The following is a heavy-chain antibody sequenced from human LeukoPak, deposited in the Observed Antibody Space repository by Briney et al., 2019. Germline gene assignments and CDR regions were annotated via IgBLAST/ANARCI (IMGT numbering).Heavy chain of an antibody. Sequence: SETLSLTCTVSGGSISSYYWSWIREPPGKGVEWIGYIYYSGSTNYNPSLKSRVTISVDTSKNQFSLKLSSVTAADTAVYYSARQRDYGSGIGAFDIWGQGTMVTVSS. CDR2: IYYSGST. CDR3: ARQRDYGSGIGAFDI. D-gene: IGHD3-10*01. CDR1: GGSISSYY. J-gene: IGHJ3*02. V-gene: IGHV4-59*08.